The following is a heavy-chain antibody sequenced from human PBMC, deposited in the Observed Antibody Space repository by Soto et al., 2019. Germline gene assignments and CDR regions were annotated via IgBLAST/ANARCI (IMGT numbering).Heavy chain of an antibody. V-gene: IGHV4-39*01. Sequence: ATQSLAGTGRGGYISSSSYSWRWVHQPPGKGLEWIGSIYYSGSTYYNPSLKSRVTISVDTSKNQFSLKLSSVTAADTAVYYCASTVVNYYGMDVWGQGTTVTVFS. J-gene: IGHJ6*02. CDR1: GGYISSSSYS. CDR3: ASTVVNYYGMDV. CDR2: IYYSGST. D-gene: IGHD2-15*01.